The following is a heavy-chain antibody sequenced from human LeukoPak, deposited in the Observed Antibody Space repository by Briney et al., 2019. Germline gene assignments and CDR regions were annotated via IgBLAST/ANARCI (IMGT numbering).Heavy chain of an antibody. CDR2: IYYSGST. D-gene: IGHD2-15*01. CDR1: GGSISSSSYY. J-gene: IGHJ3*02. V-gene: IGHV4-39*01. CDR3: ARHAWVVAATLSVCAFDI. Sequence: SETLSLTCTVSGGSISSSSYYWRWIRQPRGKGLEWIGSIYYSGSTYYNPSLKSRVTISVDTSKNQFSLKLSSVTAADTAAYYCARHAWVVAATLSVCAFDIWGQGTMVTVSS.